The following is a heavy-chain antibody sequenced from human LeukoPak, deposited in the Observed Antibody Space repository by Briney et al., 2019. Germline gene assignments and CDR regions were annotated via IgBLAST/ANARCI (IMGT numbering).Heavy chain of an antibody. CDR1: GYTFTSYG. J-gene: IGHJ4*02. CDR2: INPSGGST. V-gene: IGHV1-46*01. Sequence: GASVKVSCKASGYTFTSYGISWVRQAPGQGLEWMGIINPSGGSTSYAQKFQGRVTMTRDMSTSTVYMELSSLRSEDTAVYYCASGYCSSTSCSVWGFDYWGQGTLVTVSS. D-gene: IGHD2-2*01. CDR3: ASGYCSSTSCSVWGFDY.